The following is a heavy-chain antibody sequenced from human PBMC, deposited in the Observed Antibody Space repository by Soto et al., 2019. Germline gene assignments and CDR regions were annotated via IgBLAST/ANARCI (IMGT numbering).Heavy chain of an antibody. Sequence: QVQLQESGPGLVKPSDTLSLTCAVSGYSISSSNWWGWIRQPPGKGLEWIGYIYYSGTTYYNPSLKSRVTLSGDTSRNQFSLKLPSVTAVDTAVYYCARSEIQGPIDYWGQGTMVTVSS. CDR3: ARSEIQGPIDY. J-gene: IGHJ4*02. V-gene: IGHV4-28*01. CDR1: GYSISSSNW. CDR2: IYYSGTT.